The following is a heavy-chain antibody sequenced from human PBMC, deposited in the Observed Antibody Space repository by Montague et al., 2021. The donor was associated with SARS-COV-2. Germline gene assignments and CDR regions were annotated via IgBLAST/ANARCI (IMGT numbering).Heavy chain of an antibody. J-gene: IGHJ4*02. CDR3: ARVEAEKLAHY. D-gene: IGHD1-1*01. CDR2: IYYSGST. Sequence: SETLSLTCTVPGGSISSSSHYWGWIRQPPGKGLEWIGTIYYSGSTYYNASLKSRVIISVDTSKNQFSLNLSSVTAADTAGYYCARVEAEKLAHYWGQGTLVTVSS. CDR1: GGSISSSSHY. V-gene: IGHV4-39*07.